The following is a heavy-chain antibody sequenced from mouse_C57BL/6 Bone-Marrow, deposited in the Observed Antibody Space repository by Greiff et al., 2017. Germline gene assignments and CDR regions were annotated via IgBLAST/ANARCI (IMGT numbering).Heavy chain of an antibody. CDR2: IWRGGST. CDR3: AKRVYGSSYDAMDY. CDR1: GFSLTSYG. D-gene: IGHD1-1*01. J-gene: IGHJ4*01. V-gene: IGHV2-5*01. Sequence: QVQLQQSGPGLVQPSQSLSITCTVSGFSLTSYGVHWVRQSPGKGLEWLGVIWRGGSTDYNAAFMSRLSITKDNSKSQVFFKMNSLQADDTAIYYCAKRVYGSSYDAMDYWGQGTSVTVSA.